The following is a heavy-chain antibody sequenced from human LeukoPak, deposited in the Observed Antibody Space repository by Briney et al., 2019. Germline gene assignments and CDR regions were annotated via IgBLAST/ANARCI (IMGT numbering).Heavy chain of an antibody. Sequence: ASVTVSCKASGYTFTGYYMHWVRQAPGQGLEWMGWINPNSGGTNYAQKFQGRVTMTRDTSISTAYMELSRLRSDDTAVYYCARWRSSSWLVELYYFDYWGQGTLVTVSS. D-gene: IGHD6-13*01. CDR3: ARWRSSSWLVELYYFDY. V-gene: IGHV1-2*02. CDR1: GYTFTGYY. J-gene: IGHJ4*02. CDR2: INPNSGGT.